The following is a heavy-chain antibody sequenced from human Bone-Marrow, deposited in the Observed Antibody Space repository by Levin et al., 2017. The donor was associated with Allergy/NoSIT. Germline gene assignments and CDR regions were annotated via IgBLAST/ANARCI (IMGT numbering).Heavy chain of an antibody. Sequence: GESLKISCAVSNFIFSHYTMHWIRQAPGKGLEWLALISYDETNLHYTDSVKGRFTISRDNSKSTLYLQMNSLTPEDTAVYYCARGLIFGSSSYFDSWGQGTLVTVSS. CDR3: ARGLIFGSSSYFDS. J-gene: IGHJ4*02. V-gene: IGHV3-30*04. CDR2: ISYDETNL. CDR1: NFIFSHYT. D-gene: IGHD3-3*02.